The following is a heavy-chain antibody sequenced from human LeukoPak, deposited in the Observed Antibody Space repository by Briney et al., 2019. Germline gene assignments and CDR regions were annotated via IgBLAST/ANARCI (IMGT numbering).Heavy chain of an antibody. V-gene: IGHV3-30*04. CDR3: ARRLAVSFNDYYMDV. CDR2: ISYDGINK. Sequence: GRSLRLSCAASGFTFSSYTMHWVRQAPGKGLEWVAVISYDGINKYYADSVKGRFTISRDNSKNTLYLQMNSLRAEDTAVYYYARRLAVSFNDYYMDVWGKGTTVTVSS. J-gene: IGHJ6*03. D-gene: IGHD6-19*01. CDR1: GFTFSSYT.